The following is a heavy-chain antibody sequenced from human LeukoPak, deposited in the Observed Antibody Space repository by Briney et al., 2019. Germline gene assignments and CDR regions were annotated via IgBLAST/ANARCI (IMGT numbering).Heavy chain of an antibody. V-gene: IGHV3-23*01. CDR3: LREHSVIASGEHFDL. CDR2: IIPSGDNT. D-gene: IGHD2-21*01. CDR1: GFTLNNYA. J-gene: IGHJ3*01. Sequence: GGSLRLSCSASGFTLNNYAMSWVRLAPGKGLEWVSTIIPSGDNTYYTDSVKGRFTISRDNSKNTLYLEMTSLRVEATALYYFLREHSVIASGEHFDLWGQGTMVTVSS.